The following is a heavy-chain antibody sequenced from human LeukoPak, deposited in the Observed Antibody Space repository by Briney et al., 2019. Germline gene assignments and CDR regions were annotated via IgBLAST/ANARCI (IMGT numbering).Heavy chain of an antibody. CDR2: IYYSVTT. CDR1: GGSISSGDYY. D-gene: IGHD3-3*01. J-gene: IGHJ5*02. CDR3: ARDQPAPYDCRSASNWFDP. Sequence: SEALSLTSTVPGGSISSGDYYCSSIRQPPGKGLEWLGYIYYSVTTYYNPSRKSQVTISVNTSNNQFSLKLSSVTAADTAVYYCARDQPAPYDCRSASNWFDPWGQGTLVTVSS. V-gene: IGHV4-30-4*08.